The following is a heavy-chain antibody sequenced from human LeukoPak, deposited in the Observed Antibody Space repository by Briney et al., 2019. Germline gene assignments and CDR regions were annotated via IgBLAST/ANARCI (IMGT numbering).Heavy chain of an antibody. CDR3: ARDYGDYRGYFYYMDV. Sequence: SETLSLTCTVSGGSITISDYYWDWIRQPPGKGLEWIGSIYYSTSTHYNPSLKSRVTISVDTSKNQFSLKLNSVTAVDTAVYYCARDYGDYRGYFYYMDVWGKGTTVTVSS. J-gene: IGHJ6*03. D-gene: IGHD4-17*01. V-gene: IGHV4-39*07. CDR2: IYYSTST. CDR1: GGSITISDYY.